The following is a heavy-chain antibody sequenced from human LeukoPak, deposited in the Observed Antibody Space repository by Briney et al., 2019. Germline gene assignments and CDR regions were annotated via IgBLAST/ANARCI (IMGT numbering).Heavy chain of an antibody. Sequence: SVKVSCKASGGTFSSYAISWVRQAPGQGLEWMGGIIPTFGTANYAQKFQGRVTITTDESTSTAYMELSSLRSEDTAVYYCARVPWGASEYYYYYYMDVWGKGTTVTVSS. J-gene: IGHJ6*03. CDR1: GGTFSSYA. CDR2: IIPTFGTA. V-gene: IGHV1-69*05. D-gene: IGHD1-14*01. CDR3: ARVPWGASEYYYYYYMDV.